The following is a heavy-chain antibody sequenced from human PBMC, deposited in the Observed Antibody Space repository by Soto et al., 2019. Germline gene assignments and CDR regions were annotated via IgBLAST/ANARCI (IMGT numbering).Heavy chain of an antibody. D-gene: IGHD2-21*02. CDR1: GYTFTGYY. J-gene: IGHJ5*02. Sequence: RASVKVSCKASGYTFTGYYMHWVRQAPGQGLEWMGWINPNSGGTNYAQKFQGRVTMTRDTSISTAYMELSRLRSDDTAVYYCARDGVAYCGGDCSTNWFDPWGQGTLVTVSS. CDR3: ARDGVAYCGGDCSTNWFDP. V-gene: IGHV1-2*02. CDR2: INPNSGGT.